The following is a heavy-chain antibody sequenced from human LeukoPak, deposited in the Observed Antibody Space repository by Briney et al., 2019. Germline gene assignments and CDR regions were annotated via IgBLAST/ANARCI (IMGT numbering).Heavy chain of an antibody. CDR1: GFTFSSYA. Sequence: PGGSLRLSCAASGFTFSSYAMSWVRQAPGKGLEWVSAIRGSGVGTYYADSVKGRFTISRDSSKSTLYLQMGSLRAEDTALYYCAKGQDFYASGSFDHWGQGTLVTVSS. V-gene: IGHV3-23*01. CDR3: AKGQDFYASGSFDH. CDR2: IRGSGVGT. J-gene: IGHJ5*02. D-gene: IGHD3-10*01.